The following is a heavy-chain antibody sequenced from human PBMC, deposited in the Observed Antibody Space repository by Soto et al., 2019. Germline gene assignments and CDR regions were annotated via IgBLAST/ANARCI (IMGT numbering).Heavy chain of an antibody. Sequence: ASVKVSCKASGYTFTSYGISWVRQAPGQGLEWMGWISAYNGNTNYAQKLQGRVTMTTDTPTSTAYMELRSLRSDDTAVYYCARDLPETTVTRDYYGMDVWGQGTTVTVSS. D-gene: IGHD4-4*01. V-gene: IGHV1-18*04. J-gene: IGHJ6*02. CDR3: ARDLPETTVTRDYYGMDV. CDR1: GYTFTSYG. CDR2: ISAYNGNT.